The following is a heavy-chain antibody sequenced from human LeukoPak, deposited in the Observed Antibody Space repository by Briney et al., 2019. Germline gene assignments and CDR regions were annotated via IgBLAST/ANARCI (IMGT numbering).Heavy chain of an antibody. V-gene: IGHV5-51*01. CDR1: GYSFTSYW. Sequence: GQSLKISCKGSGYSFTSYWIGWVRQMLGKGLEWMGIIYPGDSDTRYSPSFQGQVTISADKSISTAYLQWSSLKASDTAMYYCARLGPMVRGVITPPSDYWGQGTLVTVSS. D-gene: IGHD3-10*01. J-gene: IGHJ4*02. CDR2: IYPGDSDT. CDR3: ARLGPMVRGVITPPSDY.